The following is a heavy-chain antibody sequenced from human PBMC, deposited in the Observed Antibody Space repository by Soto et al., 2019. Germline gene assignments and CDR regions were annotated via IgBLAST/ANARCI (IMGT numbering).Heavy chain of an antibody. CDR1: GGSISSVGYY. CDR3: ARETVGTIDR. Sequence: QVQLQESGPGLAKPSQTLSLTCTVSGGSISSVGYYWSWIRQHPGKGLEWIGYIYNSGSTHYNPSLKSRITMSVDTSKNQFSLKLSSVTVADTAVYFCARETVGTIDRWGQGTLVTVSS. CDR2: IYNSGST. D-gene: IGHD5-12*01. V-gene: IGHV4-31*03. J-gene: IGHJ5*02.